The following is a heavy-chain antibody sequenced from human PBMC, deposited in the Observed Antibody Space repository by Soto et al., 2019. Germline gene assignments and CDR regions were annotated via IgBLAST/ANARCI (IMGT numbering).Heavy chain of an antibody. CDR3: ARDRYTNGWLDF. Sequence: PSETLSLTCMVSGGSISSYYWSWIRQPPGKELEWIGYIYYSGSTKYNPSLKSRVTISVDTSENQFSLKLSSVTAADTAVYYRARDRYTNGWLDFWGQGILVTVSS. CDR1: GGSISSYY. V-gene: IGHV4-59*01. CDR2: IYYSGST. D-gene: IGHD3-3*01. J-gene: IGHJ4*02.